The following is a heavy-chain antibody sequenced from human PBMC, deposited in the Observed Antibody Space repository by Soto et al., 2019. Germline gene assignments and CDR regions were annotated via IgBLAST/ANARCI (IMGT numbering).Heavy chain of an antibody. CDR1: GFTFSSYG. V-gene: IGHV3-30*03. D-gene: IGHD3-10*01. Sequence: QVQLVESGGGVVQPGRSLRLSCAASGFTFSSYGMHWVRQAPGKGLEWVAVISYDGSNKYYADSVKGRFTISRDNSKNTLYLQTNSLRAEDTAVYYCAPWFGAFDYWGQGTLVTVSS. J-gene: IGHJ4*02. CDR2: ISYDGSNK. CDR3: APWFGAFDY.